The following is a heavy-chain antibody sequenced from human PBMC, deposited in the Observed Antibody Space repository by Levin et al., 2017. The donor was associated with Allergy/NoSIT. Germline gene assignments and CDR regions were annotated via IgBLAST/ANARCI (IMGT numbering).Heavy chain of an antibody. CDR2: IRSKANSYAT. D-gene: IGHD2-15*01. V-gene: IGHV3-73*01. CDR1: GFTFSGSA. Sequence: GGSLRLSCAASGFTFSGSAMHWVRQASGKGLEWVGRIRSKANSYATAYAASVKGRFTISRDDSKNTAYLQMNSLKTEDTAVYYCTIVVVVAATRVDYWGQGTLVTVSS. J-gene: IGHJ4*02. CDR3: TIVVVVAATRVDY.